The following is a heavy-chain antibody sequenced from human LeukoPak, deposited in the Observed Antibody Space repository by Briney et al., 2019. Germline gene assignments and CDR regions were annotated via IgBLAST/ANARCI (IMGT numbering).Heavy chain of an antibody. J-gene: IGHJ4*02. V-gene: IGHV4-34*01. CDR1: GGSFNDYY. D-gene: IGHD3-22*01. Sequence: SETLSLTCAVYGGSFNDYYWTWIRQPPGKGLEWIGEINHIGSTNYNPSLKSRVTISVDKSKDQSSLKLSSVTAADTAAYYCARDVVRYYDSSGYYAFDYWGQGTLVTVSS. CDR2: INHIGST. CDR3: ARDVVRYYDSSGYYAFDY.